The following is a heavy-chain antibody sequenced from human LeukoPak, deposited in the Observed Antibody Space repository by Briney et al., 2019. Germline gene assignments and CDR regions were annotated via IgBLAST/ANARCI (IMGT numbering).Heavy chain of an antibody. CDR1: GFTFSIYG. D-gene: IGHD5-18*01. J-gene: IGHJ4*02. V-gene: IGHV3-30*02. CDR2: IRYDGSNK. CDR3: AKERDTAMVTSDY. Sequence: GGSLRLSCAASGFTFSIYGMHWVRQAPGKGLEWVAFIRYDGSNKYYADSVKGRFTISRDNSKNTLYLQMNSLRAEDTAVYYCAKERDTAMVTSDYWGQGTLVTVSS.